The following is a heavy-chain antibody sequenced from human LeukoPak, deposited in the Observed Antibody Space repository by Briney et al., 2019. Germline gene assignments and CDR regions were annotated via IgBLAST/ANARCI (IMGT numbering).Heavy chain of an antibody. Sequence: GGSLRLSCAASGFTFDDYAMHWVRQAPGKGLEWVSGISWNSGSIGYADSVKGRFTISRDNAKNSLYLQMNSLRAKDTALYYCAKGGGDYLNWFDPWGQGTLVTVSS. J-gene: IGHJ5*02. CDR2: ISWNSGSI. D-gene: IGHD4-17*01. CDR1: GFTFDDYA. CDR3: AKGGGDYLNWFDP. V-gene: IGHV3-9*01.